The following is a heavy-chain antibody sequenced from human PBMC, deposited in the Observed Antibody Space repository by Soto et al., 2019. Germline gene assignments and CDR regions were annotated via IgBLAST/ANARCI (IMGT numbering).Heavy chain of an antibody. Sequence: QVQLVEYGGGVVQPGRSLRLSCAASGFTFSSYGMHWVRQAPGKGLEWVAVISYDGSNKYYADSVKGRFTISRDNAKNTLYLQMNSLRAEDTAVYYCAKDLGYSYSSFDYWGQGTLVTVSS. V-gene: IGHV3-30*18. D-gene: IGHD5-18*01. CDR2: ISYDGSNK. J-gene: IGHJ4*02. CDR3: AKDLGYSYSSFDY. CDR1: GFTFSSYG.